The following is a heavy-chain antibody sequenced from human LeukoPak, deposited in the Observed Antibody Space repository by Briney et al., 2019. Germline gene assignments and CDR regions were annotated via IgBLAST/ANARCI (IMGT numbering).Heavy chain of an antibody. D-gene: IGHD6-19*01. V-gene: IGHV3-23*01. CDR3: AKCDSSDWYLDAFDI. CDR1: GFTVSSNY. CDR2: ISGSGGST. J-gene: IGHJ3*02. Sequence: QAGGSLRLSCAASGFTVSSNYMSWVRQAPGKGLEWVSAISGSGGSTYYAGSVKGRFTISRDNSKNTLYLQMNSLRAEDTAVYYCAKCDSSDWYLDAFDIWGQGTMVTVSS.